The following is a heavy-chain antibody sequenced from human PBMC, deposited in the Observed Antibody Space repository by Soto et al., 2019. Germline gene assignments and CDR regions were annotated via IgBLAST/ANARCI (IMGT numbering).Heavy chain of an antibody. D-gene: IGHD3-9*01. J-gene: IGHJ4*02. Sequence: PSETLFLTCTVSGGSISSGGYYWSWIHQHPGKGLEWIGYIYYSGSTNYNPSLKSRVTISVDTSKNQLSLKLSSVTAADTAVYYCARRYGYYFDYWGQGTLVTVSS. CDR1: GGSISSGGYY. CDR2: IYYSGST. V-gene: IGHV4-61*08. CDR3: ARRYGYYFDY.